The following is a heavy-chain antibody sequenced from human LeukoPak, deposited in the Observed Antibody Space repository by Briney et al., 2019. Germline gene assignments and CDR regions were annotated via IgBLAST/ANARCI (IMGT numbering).Heavy chain of an antibody. CDR3: ITTRRSAGFDY. CDR1: GFTFSDYY. V-gene: IGHV3-11*06. Sequence: GGSLRLSCAASGFTFSDYYMSWIRQAPGKGLEWVSYISSSSSYTNYADSVKGRFTISRDNAKNSLYLQMDSLRAEDTAVYYCITTRRSAGFDYWGQGALVTVSS. CDR2: ISSSSSYT. D-gene: IGHD3-22*01. J-gene: IGHJ4*02.